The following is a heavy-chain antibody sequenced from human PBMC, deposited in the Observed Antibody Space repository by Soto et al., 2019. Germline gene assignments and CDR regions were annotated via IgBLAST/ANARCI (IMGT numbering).Heavy chain of an antibody. V-gene: IGHV3-33*01. CDR3: ARETGGSSVGAGLSWYYYGMDV. Sequence: GGSLRLSCAASGFTFSSYGMHWVRQAPGKGLEWVAVIWYDGSNKYYADSVKGRFTISRDNSKNTLYLQMNSLRAEDTAVYYCARETGGSSVGAGLSWYYYGMDVWGHGTTVTVSS. CDR1: GFTFSSYG. CDR2: IWYDGSNK. D-gene: IGHD1-26*01. J-gene: IGHJ6*02.